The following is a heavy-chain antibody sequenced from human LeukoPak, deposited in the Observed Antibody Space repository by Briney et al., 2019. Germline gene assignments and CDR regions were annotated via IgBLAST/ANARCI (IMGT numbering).Heavy chain of an antibody. CDR3: ARDQFRRVDGGWFDP. D-gene: IGHD3-16*01. CDR1: GFTFSTYW. J-gene: IGHJ5*02. CDR2: ISSSSSYI. V-gene: IGHV3-21*01. Sequence: KAGVSLRLSCVASGFTFSTYWMHWVRQAPGKGLEWVSSISSSSSYIYYADSVKGRFTISRDNAKNSLYLQMNSLRAEDTAVYYCARDQFRRVDGGWFDPWGQGTLVTVSS.